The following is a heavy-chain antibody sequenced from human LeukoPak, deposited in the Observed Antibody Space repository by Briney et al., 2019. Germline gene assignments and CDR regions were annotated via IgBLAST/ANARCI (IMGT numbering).Heavy chain of an antibody. J-gene: IGHJ4*02. D-gene: IGHD3-22*01. CDR2: IIPILGIA. Sequence: GASVKVSCKASGGTFSSYAISWVRQAPGQGLEWMGRIIPILGIANYAQKFQGRVTITADESTSTAYMELSSLRSEDTAVYYCARDGDYYDSSGYSILIDYWGQGTLVTVSS. V-gene: IGHV1-69*04. CDR1: GGTFSSYA. CDR3: ARDGDYYDSSGYSILIDY.